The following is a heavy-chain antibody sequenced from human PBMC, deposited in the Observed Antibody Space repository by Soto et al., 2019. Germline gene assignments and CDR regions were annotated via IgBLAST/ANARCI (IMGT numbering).Heavy chain of an antibody. J-gene: IGHJ6*02. CDR2: LYTMGST. D-gene: IGHD3-10*01. Sequence: SETLSLTCTVSGGSISPYYWSWIRQPAGKGLEWIGRLYTMGSTNYNPSLQSRVTMSVDTSKNEFSLKVSSVTAADTAVYFCARVRDYGLGTNRHYYGMDVWGQGTTVTVS. CDR1: GGSISPYY. CDR3: ARVRDYGLGTNRHYYGMDV. V-gene: IGHV4-4*07.